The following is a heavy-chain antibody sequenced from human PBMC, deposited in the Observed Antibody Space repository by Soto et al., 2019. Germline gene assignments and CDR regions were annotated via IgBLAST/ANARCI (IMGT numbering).Heavy chain of an antibody. V-gene: IGHV3-7*03. J-gene: IGHJ4*02. Sequence: EVQLVESGGGLVQPGGSLRLSCAASGFTFSTYWMSWVRQAPGTGLEWVANINQDGSENYCVDSLKGGFTISRDNPQNSLYLQMNGLGAEDTAVYYCARGSPYSIVVGEAYFAYWGQGTLVTVSS. CDR1: GFTFSTYW. D-gene: IGHD2-21*01. CDR3: ARGSPYSIVVGEAYFAY. CDR2: INQDGSEN.